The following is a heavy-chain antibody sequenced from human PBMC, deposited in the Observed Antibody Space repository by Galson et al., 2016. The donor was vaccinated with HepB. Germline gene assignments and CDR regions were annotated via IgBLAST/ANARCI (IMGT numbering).Heavy chain of an antibody. V-gene: IGHV1-69*13. CDR1: GGTFSSYA. CDR3: ASHPEGRFFDWSRTRLDY. D-gene: IGHD3-9*01. Sequence: SVKVSCKASGGTFSSYAISWVRQAPGQGLEWMGGIIPIFGTTDYAQKFQGRVTITADESTSTAYMELSSLRSEDTAVYYCASHPEGRFFDWSRTRLDYWGQGTLVTVSS. CDR2: IIPIFGTT. J-gene: IGHJ4*02.